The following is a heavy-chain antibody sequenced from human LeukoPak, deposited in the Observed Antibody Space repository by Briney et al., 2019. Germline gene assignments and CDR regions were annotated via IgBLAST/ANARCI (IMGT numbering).Heavy chain of an antibody. V-gene: IGHV4-39*01. Sequence: PSETLSLTCTVSGGSISSSSYYWGWIRQPPGKGLEWIGSIYYSGSTYYNPSLKSRVTISVDTSKNQFSLKLSSVTAADRAVYYCARVSPSHMRLHYYYYMDVWGKGTTVTVSS. J-gene: IGHJ6*03. CDR3: ARVSPSHMRLHYYYYMDV. D-gene: IGHD2-21*01. CDR1: GGSISSSSYY. CDR2: IYYSGST.